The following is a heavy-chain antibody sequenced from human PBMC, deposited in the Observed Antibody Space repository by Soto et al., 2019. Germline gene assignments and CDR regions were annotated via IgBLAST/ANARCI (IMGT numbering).Heavy chain of an antibody. D-gene: IGHD3-3*02. CDR3: TLDFLRYYHFESSGYHGY. V-gene: IGHV3-49*04. CDR2: IRSDAYGGTT. J-gene: IGHJ4*01. Sequence: EVQLEESGGGVVQPGRSLRLACKGSVFILGDYALSWVRKAPVKGLEWIGFIRSDAYGGTTEYAASVKGRFTISRDASRSIDHLQMESLKSEDTAVYFCTLDFLRYYHFESSGYHGYLGNGTLVNVSS. CDR1: VFILGDYA.